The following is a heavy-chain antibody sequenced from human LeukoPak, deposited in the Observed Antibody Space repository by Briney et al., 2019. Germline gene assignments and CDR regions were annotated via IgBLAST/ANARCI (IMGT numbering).Heavy chain of an antibody. V-gene: IGHV3-66*01. CDR2: IYSGGST. D-gene: IGHD3-9*01. Sequence: PGGSLRLSCAASGFTVSSNYMNWVRQAPGKGLEWVSVIYSGGSTYYADSVKGRFTISRDNPKNTLYLQMNSLRAEDTAVYYCARDPLTGDYFDYWGQGTLVTVSS. CDR3: ARDPLTGDYFDY. J-gene: IGHJ4*02. CDR1: GFTVSSNY.